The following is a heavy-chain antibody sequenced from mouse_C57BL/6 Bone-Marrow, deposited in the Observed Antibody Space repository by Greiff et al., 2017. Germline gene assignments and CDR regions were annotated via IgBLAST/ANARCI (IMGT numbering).Heavy chain of an antibody. Sequence: VQLQQPGAELVMPGASVKLSCKASGYTFTSYWMHWVKQRPGQGLEWIGEIDPSDSYTNYNQKFKGKSTLTVDKSSSTAYMQLRSLTSADSAVYYCAREEFFGSSQYYFDYGGHGTTLTVSS. D-gene: IGHD1-1*01. J-gene: IGHJ2*01. CDR1: GYTFTSYW. CDR3: AREEFFGSSQYYFDY. V-gene: IGHV1-69*01. CDR2: IDPSDSYT.